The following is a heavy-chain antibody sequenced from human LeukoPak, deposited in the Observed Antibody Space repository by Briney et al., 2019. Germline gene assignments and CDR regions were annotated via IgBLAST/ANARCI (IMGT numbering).Heavy chain of an antibody. D-gene: IGHD3-10*01. J-gene: IGHJ4*02. CDR3: ASSPSSGSYSFDY. V-gene: IGHV4-30-4*08. CDR1: GGSISSGDYY. CDR2: IYYSGST. Sequence: SETLSLTCTVSGGSISSGDYYWSWIRQPPGKGLEWIGYIYYSGSTYYNPSLKSRVTISVDTSKNQFSLKLSSVTAADTAVYYCASSPSSGSYSFDYWGQGTLVTVSS.